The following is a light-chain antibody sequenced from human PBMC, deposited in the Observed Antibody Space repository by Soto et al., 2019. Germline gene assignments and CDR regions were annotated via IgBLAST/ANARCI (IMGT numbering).Light chain of an antibody. J-gene: IGKJ1*01. CDR1: QSVTSTY. CDR3: QQYGSSPRA. Sequence: ESVLTQSPGTLSLSPGERATLSCRASQSVTSTYLAWYQQKPGQAPRLLIYGASSRATGIPDRFSGSGSGTDFTLTISRLEPEDFEMYDCQQYGSSPRAFGQGTKVEIK. V-gene: IGKV3-20*01. CDR2: GAS.